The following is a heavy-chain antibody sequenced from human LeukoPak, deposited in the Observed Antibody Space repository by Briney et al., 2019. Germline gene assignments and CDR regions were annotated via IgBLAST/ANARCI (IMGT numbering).Heavy chain of an antibody. CDR2: IIPIFGTA. CDR1: GGTFSSYA. Sequence: SVKVSCKASGGTFSSYAISWVRQAPGQGLEWMGGIIPIFGTANYAQKFQGRVTITADESMSTAYMELSSLRSEDTAVYYCARSPYAIGYYYYYYMDVWGKGTTVTVSS. J-gene: IGHJ6*03. V-gene: IGHV1-69*13. D-gene: IGHD2-8*01. CDR3: ARSPYAIGYYYYYYMDV.